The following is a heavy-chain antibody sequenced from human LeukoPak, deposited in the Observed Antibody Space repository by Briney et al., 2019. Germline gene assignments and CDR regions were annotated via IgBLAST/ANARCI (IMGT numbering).Heavy chain of an antibody. Sequence: GGSLRLSCAASGFMFSSNWMSWVRLAPGKGLEWVANIKEDGTETYYVDSVKGRFTISRDNAKNSLYLQMNSLRDEDTAVYYCARDKAILGYCSGGSRYSGNYYYCGMDVWGQGTTVTVSS. V-gene: IGHV3-7*01. D-gene: IGHD2-15*01. CDR3: ARDKAILGYCSGGSRYSGNYYYCGMDV. CDR1: GFMFSSNW. CDR2: IKEDGTET. J-gene: IGHJ6*02.